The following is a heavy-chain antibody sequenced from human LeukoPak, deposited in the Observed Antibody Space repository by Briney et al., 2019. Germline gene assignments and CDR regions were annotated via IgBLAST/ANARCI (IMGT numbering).Heavy chain of an antibody. D-gene: IGHD6-25*01. CDR2: MNPNSGNT. J-gene: IGHJ6*03. CDR1: GYTFTGYY. CDR3: ARGRGIAARYYMDV. Sequence: GASVKVSCKASGYTFTGYYMHWVRQATGQGLEWMGWMNPNSGNTGYAQKFQGRVTITRNTSISTAYMELSSLRSEDTAVYYCARGRGIAARYYMDVWGKGTTVTVSS. V-gene: IGHV1-8*03.